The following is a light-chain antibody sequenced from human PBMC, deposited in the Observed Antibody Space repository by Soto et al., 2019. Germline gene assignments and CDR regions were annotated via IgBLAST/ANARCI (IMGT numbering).Light chain of an antibody. J-gene: IGLJ1*01. Sequence: QSVLTQPPSASGTPGQRVTISCSGSSSNIGSNYVYWYQQLPGTAPKLLIYRNNQRPSGVPDRFSGSKSGTSASLAISGLRSEAEADYYCAAWDDSLSVPYVFGTGTKVTVL. CDR2: RNN. V-gene: IGLV1-47*01. CDR1: SSNIGSNY. CDR3: AAWDDSLSVPYV.